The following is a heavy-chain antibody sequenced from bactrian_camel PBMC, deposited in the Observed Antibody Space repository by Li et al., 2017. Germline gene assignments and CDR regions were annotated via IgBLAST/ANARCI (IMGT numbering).Heavy chain of an antibody. J-gene: IGHJ4*01. CDR2: ISSGGDKT. D-gene: IGHD2*01. V-gene: IGHV3S28*01. Sequence: QLVESGGGSVGPGGSLRVSCSRSTTTFSSDCMGWFRRAPGKEREGIAAISSGGDKTYYADSVKGRFTISRVDSKNTYLEMNGLKPDDTAMYYCAAGADYSCYTLRDASFPFWGQGTQVTVS. CDR3: AAGADYSCYTLRDASFPF. CDR1: TTTFSSDC.